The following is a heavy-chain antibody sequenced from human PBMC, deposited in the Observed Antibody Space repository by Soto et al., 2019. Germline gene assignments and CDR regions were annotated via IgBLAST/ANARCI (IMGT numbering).Heavy chain of an antibody. Sequence: GGSLRLSCGASGFTFSNYYMSWIRQAPGKGLEWVSYISSTGRTIYYADSVKGRFTVSRDNAQNSLSLKLNSLRVEDAAVYYCARSYSSGWEFDYWGQGTQVTVSS. CDR2: ISSTGRTI. D-gene: IGHD6-19*01. J-gene: IGHJ4*02. CDR1: GFTFSNYY. CDR3: ARSYSSGWEFDY. V-gene: IGHV3-11*01.